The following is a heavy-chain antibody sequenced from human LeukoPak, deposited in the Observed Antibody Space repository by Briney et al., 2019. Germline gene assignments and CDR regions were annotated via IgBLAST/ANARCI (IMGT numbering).Heavy chain of an antibody. CDR1: GFTFSSYS. CDR2: ISSSGSTI. Sequence: PGGSLRLSCAASGFTFSSYSMNWVRQAPGKGLEWVSYISSSGSTIYYADSVKGRFTISRDNAKNSLYLQMNSLRAEDTAVYYCARDLQPETEMATIKSYWGQGTLVTVSS. CDR3: ARDLQPETEMATIKSY. D-gene: IGHD5-24*01. V-gene: IGHV3-48*04. J-gene: IGHJ4*02.